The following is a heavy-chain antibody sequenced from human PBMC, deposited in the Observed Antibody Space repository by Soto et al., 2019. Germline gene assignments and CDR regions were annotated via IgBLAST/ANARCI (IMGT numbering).Heavy chain of an antibody. V-gene: IGHV4-34*01. J-gene: IGHJ6*02. CDR1: GGSFSSYY. Sequence: PSETLSLTCTVYGGSFSSYYWTWIRQPPGKGLEWIGEISHNGSTTYNPSLKSRVTISPDTAKNQFSLKVSSVTAADTAVYYCARWSDYGDYYFYGMDVWGQGTTVTVSS. CDR3: ARWSDYGDYYFYGMDV. CDR2: ISHNGST. D-gene: IGHD4-17*01.